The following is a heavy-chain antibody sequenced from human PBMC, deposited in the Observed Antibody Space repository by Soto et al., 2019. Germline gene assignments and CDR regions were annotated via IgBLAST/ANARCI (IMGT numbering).Heavy chain of an antibody. CDR2: IWYDGSNK. CDR3: ARDSYDDYGDYALDY. Sequence: QVQLVESGGGVVQPGRSLRLSCAASGFTFSSYGMHWVRQAPGKGLEWVAVIWYDGSNKYYADSVKGRFTISRDNSKNTLYLQMNRLRAEDTAVYYCARDSYDDYGDYALDYWGQGTLVTVSS. CDR1: GFTFSSYG. D-gene: IGHD4-17*01. J-gene: IGHJ4*02. V-gene: IGHV3-33*01.